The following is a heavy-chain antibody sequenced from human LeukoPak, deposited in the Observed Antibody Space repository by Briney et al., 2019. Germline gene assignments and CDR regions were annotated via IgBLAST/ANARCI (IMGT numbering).Heavy chain of an antibody. J-gene: IGHJ3*02. CDR3: ASLTTADAFDI. D-gene: IGHD3-22*01. V-gene: IGHV4-59*01. CDR2: KDYSGST. CDR1: GGSFSGYY. Sequence: TSETLSLTCAVYGGSFSGYYWSWIRQPPGKGLEWIGYKDYSGSTNYNRSLKSRVTISVDTSRNQFSLKLSSVTAADTAVFYCASLTTADAFDIWGQGTMVTVSS.